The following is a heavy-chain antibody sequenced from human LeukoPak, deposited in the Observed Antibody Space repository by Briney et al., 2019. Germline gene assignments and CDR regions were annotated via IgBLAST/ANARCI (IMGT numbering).Heavy chain of an antibody. D-gene: IGHD3-3*01. J-gene: IGHJ4*02. CDR1: GFTFSSYW. Sequence: PGGPLSFSWAASGFTFSSYWLSWFRQAPGKGLEWVANIKQDGSEKYYVDSVKGRFTISRDNAKNSLYLQMNSLRAEDTAVYYCAREHYDFWSGYYGYWGQGTLVTVSS. CDR2: IKQDGSEK. V-gene: IGHV3-7*01. CDR3: AREHYDFWSGYYGY.